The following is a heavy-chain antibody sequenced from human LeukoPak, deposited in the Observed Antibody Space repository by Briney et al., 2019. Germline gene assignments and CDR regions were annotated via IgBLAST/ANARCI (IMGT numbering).Heavy chain of an antibody. CDR1: GGSISSSSYY. CDR2: IYYSGGT. CDR3: ARGGGSYPIDY. J-gene: IGHJ4*02. V-gene: IGHV4-39*01. Sequence: SETLSLTCTVSGGSISSSSYYWGWIRQPPGKGLEWIGSIYYSGGTYYNPSLKSRVTISVDTSKNQFSLKLSSVTAADTAVYYCARGGGSYPIDYWGQGTLVTVSS. D-gene: IGHD1-26*01.